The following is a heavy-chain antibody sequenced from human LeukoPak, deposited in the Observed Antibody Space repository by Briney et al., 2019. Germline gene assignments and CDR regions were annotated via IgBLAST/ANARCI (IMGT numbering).Heavy chain of an antibody. CDR3: ATTGLFTTSAGSYYDG. D-gene: IGHD3-10*01. CDR1: GYTLTELS. J-gene: IGHJ4*02. Sequence: ASVKVSCEVSGYTLTELSMHWVRQAPGKGLEWMGGFDPEDGETIYAQKFQGRVTMTEDTSTDTAYMELSSLRSEDTAVYCCATTGLFTTSAGSYYDGWGQGTLVTVSS. V-gene: IGHV1-24*01. CDR2: FDPEDGET.